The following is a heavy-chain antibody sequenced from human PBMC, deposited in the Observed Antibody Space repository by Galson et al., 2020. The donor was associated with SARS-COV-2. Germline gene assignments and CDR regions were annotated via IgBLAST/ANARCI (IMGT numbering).Heavy chain of an antibody. CDR1: AFTSTNSA. CDR2: ITNDGTKK. V-gene: IGHV3-30*04. CDR3: ASDTVCTGCFFEADYYGMDV. Sequence: ETGRSLRPSCPPSAFTSTNSAFHWVSRPPDRGLGWVAVITNDGTKKYYTASVKGRFTISRDNSENTLYLQMNDLRGEGTAVYFCASDTVCTGCFFEADYYGMDVWGQGTTVTVYS. J-gene: IGHJ6*02. D-gene: IGHD2-2*01.